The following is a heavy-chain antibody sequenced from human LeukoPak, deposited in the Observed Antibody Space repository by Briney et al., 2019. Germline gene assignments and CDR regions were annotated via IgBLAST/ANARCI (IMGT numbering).Heavy chain of an antibody. V-gene: IGHV4/OR15-8*02. Sequence: SETLSLTCGVSGGSISGTNWWSWVRQPPGQGLEWIGEISLAGQTNYNPSLNGRVTMSLDKSRNQLSLRLTSVTAADTATYFCSRESGPFCPFGYWGQGTLVIVSS. D-gene: IGHD1-26*01. CDR1: GGSISGTNW. CDR2: ISLAGQT. J-gene: IGHJ4*02. CDR3: SRESGPFCPFGY.